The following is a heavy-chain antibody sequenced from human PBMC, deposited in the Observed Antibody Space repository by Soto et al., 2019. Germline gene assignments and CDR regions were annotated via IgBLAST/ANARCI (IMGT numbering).Heavy chain of an antibody. CDR2: VSFDGSST. CDR1: GFNFNNYA. V-gene: IGHV3-30*18. CDR3: AKAGWGGDYYYGLDV. J-gene: IGHJ6*02. D-gene: IGHD2-21*01. Sequence: GGSLRLSCAASGFNFNNYAMHWVRQARGKGLEWVAVVSFDGSSTYYADSVKGRFTISRDSSNNPVSLQMNSLTNEDTAAYYCAKAGWGGDYYYGLDVWGQGTTVTVSS.